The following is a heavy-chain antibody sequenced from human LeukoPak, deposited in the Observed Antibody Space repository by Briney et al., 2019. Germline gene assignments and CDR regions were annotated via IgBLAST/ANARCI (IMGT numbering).Heavy chain of an antibody. CDR1: GFTFSSYG. CDR2: IRYDGSNK. CDR3: AKDGVLPGDYADYLNY. D-gene: IGHD4-17*01. Sequence: GGSLRLSCAASGFTFSSYGMHWVRQAPDKGQEGVAFIRYDGSNKYYADSVKGRFTISRDNSKNTLYLQMNSLRAEDTAVYYCAKDGVLPGDYADYLNYWGQGTLVTVSS. V-gene: IGHV3-30*02. J-gene: IGHJ4*02.